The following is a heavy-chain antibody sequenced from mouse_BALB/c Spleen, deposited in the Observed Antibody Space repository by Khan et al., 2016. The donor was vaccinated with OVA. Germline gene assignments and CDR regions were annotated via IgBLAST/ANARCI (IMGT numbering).Heavy chain of an antibody. V-gene: IGHV3-2*02. D-gene: IGHD4-1*01. CDR1: GYSITSDYA. J-gene: IGHJ3*01. CDR2: ISYSGST. Sequence: EVQLQESGPGLVKPSQSLSLTCTVTGYSITSDYAWNWIRQFPGNKLEWMGYISYSGSTSYNPSLKSRITITRDKSKNQFFLALNSVTTEDTATYYCARGTGRAGFAYWGQGTLVTVSA. CDR3: ARGTGRAGFAY.